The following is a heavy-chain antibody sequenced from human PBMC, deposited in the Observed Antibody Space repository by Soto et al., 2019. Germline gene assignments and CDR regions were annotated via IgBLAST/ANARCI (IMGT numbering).Heavy chain of an antibody. V-gene: IGHV3-23*01. CDR1: GFTFSSYA. CDR2: ISGSGGST. J-gene: IGHJ6*02. Sequence: GGSLRLSCAASGFTFSSYAMSWVRQAPGKGLEWVSAISGSGGSTYYADSVKGRFTISRDNSKNTLYLQMNSLRAEDTAVYYCAKVTSFTTVTTLLYYYYGMDVWGQGTTVTVSS. D-gene: IGHD4-17*01. CDR3: AKVTSFTTVTTLLYYYYGMDV.